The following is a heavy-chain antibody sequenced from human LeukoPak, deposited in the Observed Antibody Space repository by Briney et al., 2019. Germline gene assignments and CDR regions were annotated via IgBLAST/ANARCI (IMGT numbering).Heavy chain of an antibody. CDR3: ARGVGLYGSGDFDY. CDR2: MNPNSGNT. Sequence: WASVKVSCKASGYTFTSYDINWVRQATGQGLEWMGWMNPNSGNTGYAQKFQGRVTMTRNTSISTAYMELSSLRSEDTAVYYCARGVGLYGSGDFDYWGQGTLVTVSS. D-gene: IGHD3-10*01. J-gene: IGHJ4*02. V-gene: IGHV1-8*01. CDR1: GYTFTSYD.